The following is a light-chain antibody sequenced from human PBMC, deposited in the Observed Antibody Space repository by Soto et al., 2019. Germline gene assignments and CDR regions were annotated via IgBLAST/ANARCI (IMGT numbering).Light chain of an antibody. V-gene: IGKV1-27*01. CDR2: AAS. J-gene: IGKJ4*01. Sequence: DIQMTQSPSSLSASLGDRVTITCRASQGIGVYLAWFQQKPGNAPKLLIYAASTLQSGVPSRFSGSGSGTDFTLTVSSLQPEDVATYYRQKYNTAPLTFGGGTKVDIK. CDR1: QGIGVY. CDR3: QKYNTAPLT.